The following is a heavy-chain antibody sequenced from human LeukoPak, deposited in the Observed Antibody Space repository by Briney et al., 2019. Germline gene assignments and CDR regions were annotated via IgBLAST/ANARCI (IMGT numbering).Heavy chain of an antibody. Sequence: PGGSLRLSCAASGFTFSTHGMHWVRQAPGKGLEWVAFIRYDGINKYYADSVKGRFTISRDNAKNSLYLQMNSLRAEDTAVYYCARNTPQVTMVRGVIRGSFDPWGQGTLVTVSS. CDR3: ARNTPQVTMVRGVIRGSFDP. J-gene: IGHJ5*02. CDR2: IRYDGINK. V-gene: IGHV3-30*02. D-gene: IGHD3-10*01. CDR1: GFTFSTHG.